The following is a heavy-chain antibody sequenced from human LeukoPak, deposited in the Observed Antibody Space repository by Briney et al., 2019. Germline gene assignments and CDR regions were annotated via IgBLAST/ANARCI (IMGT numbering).Heavy chain of an antibody. V-gene: IGHV4-61*02. CDR1: GGSISSGGYY. CDR2: IYTSGST. J-gene: IGHJ4*02. D-gene: IGHD6-13*01. CDR3: VRGSSWYRGYFDY. Sequence: SETLSLTCTVSGGSISSGGYYWSWIRQPAGKGLEWIGRIYTSGSTNYNPSLKSRVTMSVDTSKNQFSLKLSSVTAADTAVYYCVRGSSWYRGYFDYWGQGTLVTVSS.